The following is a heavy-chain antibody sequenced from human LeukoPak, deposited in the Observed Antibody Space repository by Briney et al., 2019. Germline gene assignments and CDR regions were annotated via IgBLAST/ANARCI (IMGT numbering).Heavy chain of an antibody. Sequence: SETLSLTCTVPGGSISSYYWSWIRQPAGKGLEWIGRIYTSGSTNYNPSLKSRVTMSVDTSKNQFSLKLSSVTAADTAVYYCARGAAAGFTDWYFDLWGRGTLVTVSS. CDR2: IYTSGST. CDR1: GGSISSYY. V-gene: IGHV4-4*07. D-gene: IGHD6-13*01. J-gene: IGHJ2*01. CDR3: ARGAAAGFTDWYFDL.